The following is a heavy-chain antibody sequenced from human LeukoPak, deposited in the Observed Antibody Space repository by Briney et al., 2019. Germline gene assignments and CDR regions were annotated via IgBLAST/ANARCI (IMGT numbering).Heavy chain of an antibody. D-gene: IGHD5-18*01. J-gene: IGHJ4*02. Sequence: ASVKVSCKASGYTFTSYAMHWVRQAPGQRLEWMGWMNAVNDNTKFSQKFQGRISLSRDTSATIMYMELSSLRSADTAVYYCARDIGSSYGYSIDYWGQGTLVTVSS. CDR3: ARDIGSSYGYSIDY. CDR1: GYTFTSYA. CDR2: MNAVNDNT. V-gene: IGHV1-3*01.